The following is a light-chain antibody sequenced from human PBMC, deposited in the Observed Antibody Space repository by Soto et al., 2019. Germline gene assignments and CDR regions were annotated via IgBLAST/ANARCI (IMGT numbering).Light chain of an antibody. J-gene: IGKJ1*01. CDR1: HSVGSSH. Sequence: EIVLTQSPGTLSLSPGERATLSCRASHSVGSSHLAWYQQKPGQAPRLLIYGASSRATGVPDRFSGSGSGTDFTLTISGLEPEESAVYYCQQYVGWTFGQGTKVEIK. V-gene: IGKV3-20*01. CDR3: QQYVGWT. CDR2: GAS.